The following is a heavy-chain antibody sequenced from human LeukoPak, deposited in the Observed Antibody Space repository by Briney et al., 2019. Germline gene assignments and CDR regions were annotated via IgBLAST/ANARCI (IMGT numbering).Heavy chain of an antibody. CDR3: AKDEASRIAVAGFFDY. D-gene: IGHD6-19*01. CDR1: GFTISSYG. J-gene: IGHJ4*02. V-gene: IGHV3-30*02. Sequence: PGGSLRLSCAASGFTISSYGMHWVRQAPGKGLEWVAFIRYDGSNKYYADSVKGRFTISRDNSKNTLYLQMNSLRAEDTAVYYCAKDEASRIAVAGFFDYWGQGTLVTVSS. CDR2: IRYDGSNK.